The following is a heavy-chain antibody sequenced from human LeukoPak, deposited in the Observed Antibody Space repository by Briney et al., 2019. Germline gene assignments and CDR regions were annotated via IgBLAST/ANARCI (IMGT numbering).Heavy chain of an antibody. D-gene: IGHD3-22*01. J-gene: IGHJ6*02. CDR3: ARGLGYYDSSGYYYDNDYGMDV. CDR2: IIPILGIS. CDR1: GCTFISYT. Sequence: ASVNVSFKASGCTFISYTISWLRQAPGQGRDWMGRIIPILGISNYAQKFQGRVTITVDKSTSTAYMEMSSLRSEDTAVYYCARGLGYYDSSGYYYDNDYGMDVRGQGTTVTVSS. V-gene: IGHV1-69*02.